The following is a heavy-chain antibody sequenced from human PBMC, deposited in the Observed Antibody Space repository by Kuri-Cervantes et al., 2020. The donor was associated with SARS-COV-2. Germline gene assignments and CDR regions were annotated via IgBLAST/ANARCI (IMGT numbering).Heavy chain of an antibody. V-gene: IGHV3-30-3*01. D-gene: IGHD2-21*01. J-gene: IGHJ4*02. CDR3: ARGRVGVQDF. CDR2: TPYDGTTK. CDR1: GFTFNNYA. Sequence: GESLKISCAASGFTFNNYAMHWVRQTPGEGPEWVAITPYDGTTKYYADSVKGLFTISRDNSKNTLYLQMNNLRGDDTAVYFCARGRVGVQDFWGQGTLVTVSS.